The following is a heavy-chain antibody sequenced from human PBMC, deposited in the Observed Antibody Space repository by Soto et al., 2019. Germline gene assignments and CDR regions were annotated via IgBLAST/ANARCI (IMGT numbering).Heavy chain of an antibody. Sequence: GASVKVSCKASGYTFTTYYLHWVRQAPGQGLEWMGIINPSSGSTSYAQKFQGRVTMTRDTSTSTAYMDLSSLRSEDTAVYYCARSTPMPWVPGYWGQGTLVTVSS. J-gene: IGHJ4*02. V-gene: IGHV1-46*03. CDR1: GYTFTTYY. D-gene: IGHD2-2*01. CDR2: INPSSGST. CDR3: ARSTPMPWVPGY.